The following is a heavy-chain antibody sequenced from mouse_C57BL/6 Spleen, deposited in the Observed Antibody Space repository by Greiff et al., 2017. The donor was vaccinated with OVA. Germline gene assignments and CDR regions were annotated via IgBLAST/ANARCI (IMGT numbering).Heavy chain of an antibody. CDR1: GYAFSSSW. CDR3: ATIYYSNYVGY. Sequence: VKLMESGPELVKPGASVKISCKASGYAFSSSWMNWVKQRPGKGLEWIGRIYPGDGDTNYNGKFKGKATLTADKSSSTAYMQLSSLTSEDSAVYFCATIYYSNYVGYWGQGTTLTVSS. D-gene: IGHD2-5*01. J-gene: IGHJ2*01. V-gene: IGHV1-82*01. CDR2: IYPGDGDT.